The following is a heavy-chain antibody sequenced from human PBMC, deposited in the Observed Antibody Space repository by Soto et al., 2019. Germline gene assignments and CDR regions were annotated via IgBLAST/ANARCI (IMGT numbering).Heavy chain of an antibody. D-gene: IGHD1-26*01. CDR3: ARAFITGGSYYLGY. CDR2: IYYSGST. J-gene: IGHJ4*02. CDR1: GGSISSGDYY. Sequence: SETLSLTCTVSGGSISSGDYYWSWIRQPPGKGLEWIGYIYYSGSTYYNPSLKSRVTISVDTSKNQFSLKLSSVTAADTAVYYCARAFITGGSYYLGYWGQGTLVTVSS. V-gene: IGHV4-30-4*01.